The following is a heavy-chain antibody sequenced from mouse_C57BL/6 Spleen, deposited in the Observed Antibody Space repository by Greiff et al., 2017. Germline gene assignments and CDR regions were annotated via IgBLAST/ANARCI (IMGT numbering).Heavy chain of an antibody. D-gene: IGHD2-1*01. J-gene: IGHJ3*01. V-gene: IGHV1-53*01. CDR1: GYTFTSYC. Sequence: VQLQQPGTELVKPGASVKLSCKASGYTFTSYCMHWVKQRPGQGLEWIGNINPSNGGTNYNEKFKSKATLTVDKSSSTAYMRLSSLTSEDSAVYYCAGWRCNTGGFAYWGQGTLVTVSA. CDR3: AGWRCNTGGFAY. CDR2: INPSNGGT.